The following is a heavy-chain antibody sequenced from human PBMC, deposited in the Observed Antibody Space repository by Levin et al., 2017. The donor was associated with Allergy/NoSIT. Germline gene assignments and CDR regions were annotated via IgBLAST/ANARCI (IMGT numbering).Heavy chain of an antibody. CDR3: AKEKYYGSVSLCYYLGMDV. J-gene: IGHJ6*02. CDR2: ISWDSVNI. CDR1: GFTFDDYA. D-gene: IGHD3-10*01. V-gene: IGHV3-9*01. Sequence: GGSLRLSCAASGFTFDDYAMHWVRQAPGKGLEWVSSISWDSVNIGYAGSVKGRFTISRDNAKNSLYLQMNSLRAEDTALYYCAKEKYYGSVSLCYYLGMDVWGRGTTVTVSS.